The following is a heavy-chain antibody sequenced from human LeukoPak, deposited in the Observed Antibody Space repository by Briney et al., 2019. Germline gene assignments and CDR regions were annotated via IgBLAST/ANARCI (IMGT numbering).Heavy chain of an antibody. CDR3: ARNPYDSSGYPGDWFDP. V-gene: IGHV4-59*08. CDR2: IYYSGST. J-gene: IGHJ5*02. CDR1: GGSMNNYY. Sequence: PSETLSLTCTVSGGSMNNYYWTWIRQPPGKGLEWIGYIYYSGSTNYNPSLKSRVTISVDTSKNQFSLKLSSVTAADTAVYYCARNPYDSSGYPGDWFDPWGQGTLVTVSS. D-gene: IGHD3-22*01.